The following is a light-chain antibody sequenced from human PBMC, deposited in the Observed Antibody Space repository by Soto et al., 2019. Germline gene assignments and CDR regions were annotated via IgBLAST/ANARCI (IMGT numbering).Light chain of an antibody. CDR3: QQSSNWPPT. CDR2: DAS. CDR1: QSVSSY. Sequence: EIVLTQSPATLSLSPGERATLSCRASQSVSSYLAWYQQKPGQAPRLLIYDASNRATGIPARFSGSGSGTEFTLTISSLEPEDFAVYYCQQSSNWPPTFGGGTKVEIK. V-gene: IGKV3-11*01. J-gene: IGKJ4*01.